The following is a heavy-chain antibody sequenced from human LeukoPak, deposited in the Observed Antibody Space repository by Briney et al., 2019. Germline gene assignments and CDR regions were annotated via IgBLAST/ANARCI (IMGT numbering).Heavy chain of an antibody. V-gene: IGHV4-38-2*01. Sequence: PSETLSLTCAVSGYSISSGYYWGWIRQPPGKGLEWIGSIYHSGSTYYNPSLKSRVTISVDTSKNQFSLKLSSVTAADTAVYYCARVLSVDYDFWSGYYQTPSFFDYWGQGTLVTVSS. J-gene: IGHJ4*02. CDR2: IYHSGST. CDR3: ARVLSVDYDFWSGYYQTPSFFDY. D-gene: IGHD3-3*01. CDR1: GYSISSGYY.